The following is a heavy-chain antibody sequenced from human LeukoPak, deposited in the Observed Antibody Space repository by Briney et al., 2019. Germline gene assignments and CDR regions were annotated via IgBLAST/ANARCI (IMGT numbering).Heavy chain of an antibody. Sequence: SETLSLTRTVSGGSLSSYYWSWIRQSPEKGLEWIGHIYYSGDTNYNPSLKSRVTISVDTSKNQFSLKLSSVTAADTAVYYCARGVVAAPQTFDYWGQGTLVTVSS. CDR3: ARGVVAAPQTFDY. CDR2: IYYSGDT. V-gene: IGHV4-59*01. D-gene: IGHD2-15*01. CDR1: GGSLSSYY. J-gene: IGHJ4*02.